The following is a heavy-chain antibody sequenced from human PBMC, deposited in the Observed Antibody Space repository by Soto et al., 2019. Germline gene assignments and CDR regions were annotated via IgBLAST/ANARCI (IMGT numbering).Heavy chain of an antibody. Sequence: GGSLRLSCAASGFTFSSYGMHWVRQAPGKGLEYVAAISGSGEITSYAESVKGRFTISRDNSRNTLYLQMGSLRTEDSAVYYCARRGSGLALDYWGQGTLVTVSS. CDR1: GFTFSSYG. V-gene: IGHV3-64*02. J-gene: IGHJ4*02. D-gene: IGHD3-10*01. CDR3: ARRGSGLALDY. CDR2: ISGSGEIT.